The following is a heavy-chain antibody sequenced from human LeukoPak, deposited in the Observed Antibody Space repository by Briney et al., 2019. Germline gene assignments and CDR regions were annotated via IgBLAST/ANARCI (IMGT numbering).Heavy chain of an antibody. CDR2: ISYDGSNE. D-gene: IGHD2-2*01. CDR3: ARGAGYCSSTSCYVSPFDY. J-gene: IGHJ4*02. Sequence: GGSLRLSCAASGFTFSSYAMHWVRQAPGKGLEWVAVISYDGSNEYYADSAEGRFTISRDNSKNTLYLQMDSLRAEDTAVYYCARGAGYCSSTSCYVSPFDYWGQGTLVTVSS. V-gene: IGHV3-30*04. CDR1: GFTFSSYA.